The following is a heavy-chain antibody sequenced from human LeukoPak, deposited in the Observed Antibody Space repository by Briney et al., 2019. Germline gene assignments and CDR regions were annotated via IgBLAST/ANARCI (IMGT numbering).Heavy chain of an antibody. J-gene: IGHJ4*02. CDR2: ISYDGSNK. D-gene: IGHD1-26*01. CDR3: ASGRRHNQANDY. V-gene: IGHV3-30*04. CDR1: GFTFSSYA. Sequence: GGSLRLSCAASGFTFSSYAMHWVRQAPGKGLEWVAVISYDGSNKYYADSVKGRFTISRDNSKNTLYLQMNRLRAEDTAVYYCASGRRHNQANDYWGQGTLVTVSS.